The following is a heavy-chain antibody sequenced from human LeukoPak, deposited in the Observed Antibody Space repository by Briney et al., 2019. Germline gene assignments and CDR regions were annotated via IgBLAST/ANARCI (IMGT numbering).Heavy chain of an antibody. CDR1: GGSISGSGYY. D-gene: IGHD1-26*01. J-gene: IGHJ4*02. Sequence: PSETLSLTCTISGGSISGSGYYWGWIRQPPGKGLEWIGYMYFTGSTEYNPALESRVSISGDRSKNQFTLKVTSVTAADTAVYYCARGYSGSYFYFDYWGQGTLVTVSS. CDR3: ARGYSGSYFYFDY. V-gene: IGHV4-61*05. CDR2: MYFTGST.